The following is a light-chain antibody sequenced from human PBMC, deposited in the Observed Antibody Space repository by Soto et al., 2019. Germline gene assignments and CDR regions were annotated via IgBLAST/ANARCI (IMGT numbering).Light chain of an antibody. J-gene: IGKJ2*01. CDR1: QSVDSS. CDR2: DAS. V-gene: IGKV3-11*01. Sequence: EVVLTQSPATLSLSPGERATLSCRASQSVDSSLAWYQQKLGQAPRLLIYDASNRATGIPGRFSGSGSGTDFTPTLSSLEPEDFAVYYCQQRGAFGQGTKVEIK. CDR3: QQRGA.